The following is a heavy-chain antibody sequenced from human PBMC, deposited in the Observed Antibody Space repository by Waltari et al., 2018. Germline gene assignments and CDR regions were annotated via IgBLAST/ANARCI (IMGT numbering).Heavy chain of an antibody. Sequence: QVQLVQSGAEVKKPGSSVKVSCKASGGTFSSYAISWVRQAPGQGLEWMGGFIPICGKANYEQEVQGRVTITAAESTSTAYMELSSLRSEDTAVYYCARVGNYYDSSGYYGGDPWGQGTLVTVSS. J-gene: IGHJ5*02. D-gene: IGHD3-22*01. V-gene: IGHV1-69*01. CDR2: FIPICGKA. CDR3: ARVGNYYDSSGYYGGDP. CDR1: GGTFSSYA.